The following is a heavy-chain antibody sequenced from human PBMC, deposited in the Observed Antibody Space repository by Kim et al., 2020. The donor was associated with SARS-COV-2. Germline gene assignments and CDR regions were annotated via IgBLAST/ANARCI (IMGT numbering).Heavy chain of an antibody. Sequence: SVKVSCKASGGTFSNYAISWVRQAPGQGLEWMGGIIPIFGSSNYAQKFQGRVTITADESTSTAYMELSSLRSEDTAVYYCASDGTSTIRWEALDIWGQGTMVTVSS. J-gene: IGHJ3*02. CDR1: GGTFSNYA. CDR3: ASDGTSTIRWEALDI. CDR2: IIPIFGSS. V-gene: IGHV1-69*13. D-gene: IGHD1-26*01.